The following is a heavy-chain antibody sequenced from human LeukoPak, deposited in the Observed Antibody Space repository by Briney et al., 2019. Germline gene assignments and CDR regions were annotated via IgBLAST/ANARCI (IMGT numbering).Heavy chain of an antibody. CDR2: IWYDGGNK. J-gene: IGHJ4*02. Sequence: GGSLRLSCAASGFTFSSYGMHWVRQAPGKGLEWVAVIWYDGGNKYYADSVKGRFTISRDNSKNTLYLQMNSLRAEDTAVYYCARDPPTVRGIINYFEYWGQGTLVTVSS. CDR3: ARDPPTVRGIINYFEY. D-gene: IGHD3-10*01. V-gene: IGHV3-33*01. CDR1: GFTFSSYG.